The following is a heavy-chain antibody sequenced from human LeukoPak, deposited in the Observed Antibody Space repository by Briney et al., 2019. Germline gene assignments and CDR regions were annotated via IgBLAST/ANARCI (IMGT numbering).Heavy chain of an antibody. J-gene: IGHJ4*02. CDR2: ISGSGGST. D-gene: IGHD3-10*01. CDR3: AKRYYYGSGSFDY. CDR1: GFTFSSYA. Sequence: GGSLRLSCAASGFTFSSYAMSWVRQAPGKGLEWVSAISGSGGSTNYADSVKGRFTISRGNSKSTLYLQMNSLTAEDTAVYYCAKRYYYGSGSFDYWGQGTLVTVSS. V-gene: IGHV3-23*01.